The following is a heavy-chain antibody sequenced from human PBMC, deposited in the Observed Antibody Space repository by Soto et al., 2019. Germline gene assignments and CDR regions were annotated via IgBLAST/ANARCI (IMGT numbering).Heavy chain of an antibody. CDR3: ARADCSSTSCYWFDP. V-gene: IGHV4-30-2*01. CDR2: IYHSGST. D-gene: IGHD2-2*01. J-gene: IGHJ5*02. CDR1: GGSISSGGYS. Sequence: KTSETLSLTCAVSGGSISSGGYSWSWIRQPPGKGLEWIGYIYHSGSTYYNPSLKGRVTISVDRSKNQFSLKLSSVTAADTAVYYCARADCSSTSCYWFDPWGQGTLLTVS.